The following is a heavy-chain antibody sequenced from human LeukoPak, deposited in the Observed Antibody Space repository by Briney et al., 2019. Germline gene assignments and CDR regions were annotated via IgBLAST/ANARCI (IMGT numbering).Heavy chain of an antibody. V-gene: IGHV4-61*01. Sequence: SETLSLTCTVSGGSVSSGSYYWSWIRQPPGKGLEWIGYIYYSGSTNYNPSLKSRVTISVDTSKNQFSLKLSSVTAADTAVYYCARGPYHSSSWYGIDYWGQGTLVTVSS. CDR2: IYYSGST. J-gene: IGHJ4*02. CDR3: ARGPYHSSSWYGIDY. D-gene: IGHD6-13*01. CDR1: GGSVSSGSYY.